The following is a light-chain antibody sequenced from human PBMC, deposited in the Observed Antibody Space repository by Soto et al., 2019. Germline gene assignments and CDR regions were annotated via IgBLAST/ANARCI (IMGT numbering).Light chain of an antibody. CDR3: QVRTDWPPFKYT. CDR1: QSVDTM. V-gene: IGKV3-11*01. Sequence: EIVLTQSPASLSLSAGERVTLSCRASQSVDTMVAWYQQQVGRTPRLLIYETSNRATGVPGRFSGRGSGKYFTLPISRLAPEDFAVYFCQVRTDWPPFKYTFGQGTQLEV. J-gene: IGKJ2*01. CDR2: ETS.